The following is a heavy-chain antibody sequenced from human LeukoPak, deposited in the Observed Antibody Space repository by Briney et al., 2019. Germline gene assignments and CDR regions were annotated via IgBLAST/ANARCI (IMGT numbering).Heavy chain of an antibody. V-gene: IGHV4-61*02. J-gene: IGHJ6*02. CDR2: IYISGST. D-gene: IGHD3-22*01. CDR1: GGSISSGNYY. CDR3: ARGGVDSSGYSPRYGVDV. Sequence: PSQTLSLTCTVSGGSISSGNYYWSWIRQPAGKGLEWIGRIYISGSTNYNPSLKSRVTISVDMSKKQFSLKVNSVTAADTAVYYCARGGVDSSGYSPRYGVDVWGQGTTVTVSS.